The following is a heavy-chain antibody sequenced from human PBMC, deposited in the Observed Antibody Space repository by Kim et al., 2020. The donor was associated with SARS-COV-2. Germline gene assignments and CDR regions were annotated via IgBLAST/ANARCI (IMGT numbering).Heavy chain of an antibody. Sequence: GNGWYWVGQPPGKGLEWIGEIYHSGGTTYNPSLRGRVTISVDKSKNHFALNLSSVTAADTAVYYCARLNSDSGKYFWFDPWGQGTLAT. J-gene: IGHJ5*02. CDR3: ARLNSDSGKYFWFDP. D-gene: IGHD1-26*01. CDR2: IYHSGGT. CDR1: GNG. V-gene: IGHV4-4*02.